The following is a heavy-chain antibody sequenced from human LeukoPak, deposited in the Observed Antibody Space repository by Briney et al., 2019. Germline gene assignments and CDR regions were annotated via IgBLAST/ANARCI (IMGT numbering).Heavy chain of an antibody. Sequence: ASVKVSCKASGYTFTSYDINRVRQATGQGLEWMGWMNPNSGNTGYAQKFQGRVTMTRNTSISTAYMELSSLTSDDTAVYYCTRGAGTSWFDYWGQGSLVTVSS. CDR1: GYTFTSYD. CDR3: TRGAGTSWFDY. D-gene: IGHD2-2*01. V-gene: IGHV1-8*01. CDR2: MNPNSGNT. J-gene: IGHJ4*02.